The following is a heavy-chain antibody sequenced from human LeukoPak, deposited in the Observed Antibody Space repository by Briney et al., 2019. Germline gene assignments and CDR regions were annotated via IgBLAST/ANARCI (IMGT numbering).Heavy chain of an antibody. CDR2: ISWNSGSI. D-gene: IGHD3-10*01. Sequence: GRSLRLSCAASGFTFDDYAMHWVRQAPGKGLEWVSGISWNSGSIGYADSVKGRFTISRDNSKNTLYLQMNSLRAEDTAVYYCAKVRYYGSGSYYFDYWGQGTLVTVSS. V-gene: IGHV3-9*01. CDR3: AKVRYYGSGSYYFDY. J-gene: IGHJ4*02. CDR1: GFTFDDYA.